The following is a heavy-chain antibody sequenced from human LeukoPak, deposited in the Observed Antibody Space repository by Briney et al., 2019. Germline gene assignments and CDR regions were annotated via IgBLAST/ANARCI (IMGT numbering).Heavy chain of an antibody. D-gene: IGHD1-26*01. CDR2: ISYDGSNK. Sequence: GGSLRLSCAASGFTFSSYGMNWVRQAPGKGLEWVAVISYDGSNKYYADSVKGRFTISRDNSKNTLYLQMNSLRAEDTAVYYCARDRGSYYVWYYFDYWGQGTLVTVSS. CDR1: GFTFSSYG. V-gene: IGHV3-30*03. CDR3: ARDRGSYYVWYYFDY. J-gene: IGHJ4*02.